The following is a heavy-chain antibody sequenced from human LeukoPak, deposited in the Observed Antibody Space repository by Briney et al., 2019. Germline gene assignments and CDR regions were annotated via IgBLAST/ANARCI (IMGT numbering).Heavy chain of an antibody. V-gene: IGHV4-4*07. Sequence: SETLSLTCSVSGASISTWYWGWIRQPAGKGLEWIGRIYTSGSTNYNPSLKSRVTMSMDTSKNQFSLNLSSVTAADTAMYYCARVRGSYSDYWGQGILVTVSS. CDR1: GASISTWY. D-gene: IGHD3-10*01. CDR3: ARVRGSYSDY. CDR2: IYTSGST. J-gene: IGHJ4*02.